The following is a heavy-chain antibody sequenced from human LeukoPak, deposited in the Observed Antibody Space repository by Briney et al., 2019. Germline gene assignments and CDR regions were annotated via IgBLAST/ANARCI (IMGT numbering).Heavy chain of an antibody. V-gene: IGHV4-59*08. D-gene: IGHD6-13*01. Sequence: SETLSLTCTVSGGSISSYYWSWIRQPPGKGLEWIGYIYYSGSTNYNPSLKSRVTTSVDTSTNQFSLKLSSVTAADTAMYYCARSLLIAAAGTARTVKFYMDVWGKGTTVIVSS. J-gene: IGHJ6*03. CDR3: ARSLLIAAAGTARTVKFYMDV. CDR1: GGSISSYY. CDR2: IYYSGST.